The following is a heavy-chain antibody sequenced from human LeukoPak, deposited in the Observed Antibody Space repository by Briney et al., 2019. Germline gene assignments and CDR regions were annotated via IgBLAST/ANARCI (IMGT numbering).Heavy chain of an antibody. Sequence: SETLSLTCTVSGGSISSGSYYWSWIRQPAGKGLEWIGRIYTSGSTYYNASLQSRVTISIDTSKNQFSLRLSSVTAADTAMYFCAKSGGYGLIDYWGQGTLVTVSS. CDR2: IYTSGST. J-gene: IGHJ4*02. CDR3: AKSGGYGLIDY. CDR1: GGSISSGSYY. V-gene: IGHV4-61*02. D-gene: IGHD1-26*01.